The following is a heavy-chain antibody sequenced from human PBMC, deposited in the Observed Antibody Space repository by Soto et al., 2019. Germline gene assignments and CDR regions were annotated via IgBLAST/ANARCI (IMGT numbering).Heavy chain of an antibody. D-gene: IGHD3-22*01. J-gene: IGHJ3*02. CDR2: INPNSGGT. V-gene: IGHV1-2*02. CDR1: GYTFTGYY. CDR3: ARGRYYYDRSPGYQVVFDI. Sequence: ASVKVSCKASGYTFTGYYMHWVRQAPGQGLEWMGWINPNSGGTNYAQKFQGRVTMTRDTSISTAYMELSRLRSDDTAVYYCARGRYYYDRSPGYQVVFDIGGKGKMATVS.